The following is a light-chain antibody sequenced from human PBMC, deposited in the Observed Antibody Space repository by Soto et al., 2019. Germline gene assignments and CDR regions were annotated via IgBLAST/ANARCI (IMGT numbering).Light chain of an antibody. CDR2: EVT. CDR3: SSHAGINNVV. V-gene: IGLV2-8*01. Sequence: QSVLTQPPSASGSPGQSVTISCTGTSSDVGGYNYVSWYQQHPGKAPKLMIYEVTKRPSGVPDRLSGSKSGNTASLTVSGLLAEDEADYYCSSHAGINNVVFGGGTKLTVL. J-gene: IGLJ3*02. CDR1: SSDVGGYNY.